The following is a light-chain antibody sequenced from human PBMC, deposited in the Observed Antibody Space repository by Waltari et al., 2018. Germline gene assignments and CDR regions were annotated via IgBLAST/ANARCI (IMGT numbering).Light chain of an antibody. Sequence: VLTQSPATLSLSPGERATLSCRASPSLTVIYLAWYQQKPGQAPRLLIYGASSRATGIPDRFSGSGSGTDFTLTISRLEPEDFAVYYCQQYGTSPYTFGQGTKLEIK. CDR3: QQYGTSPYT. CDR2: GAS. CDR1: PSLTVIY. J-gene: IGKJ2*01. V-gene: IGKV3-20*01.